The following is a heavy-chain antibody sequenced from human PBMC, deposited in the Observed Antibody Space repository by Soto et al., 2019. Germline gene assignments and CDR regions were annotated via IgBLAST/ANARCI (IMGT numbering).Heavy chain of an antibody. CDR1: GGSISSGGYY. J-gene: IGHJ4*02. D-gene: IGHD3-10*01. CDR2: IYYSGST. V-gene: IGHV4-31*03. CDR3: ASIVSSAHGEFSD. Sequence: QVQLQESGPGLVKPSQTLSLTCTVSGGSISSGGYYWSWIRQHPGKGLEWIGYIYYSGSTYYNPSLKSRVTISVYTSKDQFSLKLSCVTAADTAVYYCASIVSSAHGEFSDWGQGTLVTVSS.